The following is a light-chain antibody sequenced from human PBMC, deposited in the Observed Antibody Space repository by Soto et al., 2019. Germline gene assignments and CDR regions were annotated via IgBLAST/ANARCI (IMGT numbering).Light chain of an antibody. V-gene: IGKV1-8*01. J-gene: IGKJ1*01. Sequence: AIRMTQSPSSLSSSTGDRVTITCRASQGISSYLAWYQQKPGKAPKLLIYAASTLQSGVPSRFSGSGSGTDVTLTISSLKKEDGATYDCQKYNSAPRTFGQGTKVDIK. CDR2: AAS. CDR1: QGISSY. CDR3: QKYNSAPRT.